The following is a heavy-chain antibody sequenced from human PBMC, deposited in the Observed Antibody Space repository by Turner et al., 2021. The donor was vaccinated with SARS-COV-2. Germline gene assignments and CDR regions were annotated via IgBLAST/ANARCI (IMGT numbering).Heavy chain of an antibody. CDR1: GFTVSSNY. CDR2: IYSGGST. Sequence: VQLVESGGGVVQPGRSLRLSCAASGFTVSSNYMSWVRQAPGKGLEWVSVIYSGGSTFYADSVKGRFTISRDNSKNTLYLQMDSLRTEDRAVYYCARDLIYYGMDVWGQGTTVTVSS. V-gene: IGHV3-53*01. CDR3: ARDLIYYGMDV. J-gene: IGHJ6*02.